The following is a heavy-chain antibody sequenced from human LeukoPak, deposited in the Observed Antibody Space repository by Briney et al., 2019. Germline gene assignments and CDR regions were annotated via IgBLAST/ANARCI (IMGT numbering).Heavy chain of an antibody. CDR3: ARRKYYYDSSGYYYEVPNWFDP. CDR2: IYPGDSDT. V-gene: IGHV5-51*01. J-gene: IGHJ5*02. CDR1: GYSFTSYW. D-gene: IGHD3-22*01. Sequence: GESLNISCKGSGYSFTSYWIGWVRQMPGKGLEWMGIIYPGDSDTRYSPSFRGQVTISADKSISTAYLQWSSLKASDTAMYYCARRKYYYDSSGYYYEVPNWFDPWGQGTLVTVSS.